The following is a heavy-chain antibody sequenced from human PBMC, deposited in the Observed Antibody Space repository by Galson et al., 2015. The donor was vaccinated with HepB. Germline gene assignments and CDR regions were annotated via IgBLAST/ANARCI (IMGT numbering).Heavy chain of an antibody. J-gene: IGHJ6*03. D-gene: IGHD3-10*01. V-gene: IGHV3-49*03. Sequence: CAASGFTFGDYAMSWFRQAPGKGLEWVGFIRSKAYGGTTEYAASVKGRFTISRDDSKSIAYLQMNSLKTEDTAVYYCTRDVKLDGSGFYYMDVWGKGTTVTVSS. CDR1: GFTFGDYA. CDR2: IRSKAYGGTT. CDR3: TRDVKLDGSGFYYMDV.